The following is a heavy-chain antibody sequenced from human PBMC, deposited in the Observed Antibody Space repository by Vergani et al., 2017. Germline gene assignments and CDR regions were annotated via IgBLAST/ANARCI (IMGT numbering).Heavy chain of an antibody. CDR2: ISGSGGNT. CDR1: GFTFSSYA. Sequence: EVQLLESGGGLVQPGGSLRLSCGASGFTFSSYAMTWVRQAPGKGLEWVSAISGSGGNTFYTDSVKGRFTISRDNSKDTLYLQMNSLRVEDTAIYYCAKGTARYCTNGVCYYFDYWGQGTLVTVSS. J-gene: IGHJ4*02. V-gene: IGHV3-23*01. CDR3: AKGTARYCTNGVCYYFDY. D-gene: IGHD2-8*01.